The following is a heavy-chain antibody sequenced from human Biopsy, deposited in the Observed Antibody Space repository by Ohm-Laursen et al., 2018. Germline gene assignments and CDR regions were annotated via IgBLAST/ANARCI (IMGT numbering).Heavy chain of an antibody. V-gene: IGHV3-74*01. CDR1: EFIFSRFW. CDR3: TRAEAGSGSLLYFDY. Sequence: SLRLSCTASEFIFSRFWMYWVRQAPGKGLVWVSRINSDGSSTNYADAVKGRLTISRDNAKNTVFLQMNSLRAEDTAVYYCTRAEAGSGSLLYFDYWGRGTLVTVSS. J-gene: IGHJ4*02. D-gene: IGHD3-10*01. CDR2: INSDGSST.